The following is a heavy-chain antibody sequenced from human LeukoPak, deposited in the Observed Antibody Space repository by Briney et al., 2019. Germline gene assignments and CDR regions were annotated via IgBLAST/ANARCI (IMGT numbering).Heavy chain of an antibody. D-gene: IGHD4-17*01. J-gene: IGHJ4*02. V-gene: IGHV3-23*01. CDR2: ISGSGGST. CDR1: AFTFNNYV. Sequence: GGSLRLSCAASAFTFNNYVMNWVRQAPGKGLEWVSGISGSGGSTFYADSVKGRFTISRDNSKNTVFLQMDNLRAEDTAFYYCAKAGRTTVTTIPFFDFWGQGTLVTVSS. CDR3: AKAGRTTVTTIPFFDF.